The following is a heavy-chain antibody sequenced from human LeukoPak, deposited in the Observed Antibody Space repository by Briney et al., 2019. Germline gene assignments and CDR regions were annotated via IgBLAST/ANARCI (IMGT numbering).Heavy chain of an antibody. CDR3: ARVAVAGPTGWFDS. D-gene: IGHD6-19*01. J-gene: IGHJ5*01. V-gene: IGHV3-48*04. CDR2: IHVSGGII. Sequence: GGSLRLSCVASGFSLSSYSMNWVRQAPGKGLEWISFIHVSGGIIFYAESVKGRFTISRDNAKNSLFLQMNSLRGEDTAVYYCARVAVAGPTGWFDSWGPGTLVTVSS. CDR1: GFSLSSYS.